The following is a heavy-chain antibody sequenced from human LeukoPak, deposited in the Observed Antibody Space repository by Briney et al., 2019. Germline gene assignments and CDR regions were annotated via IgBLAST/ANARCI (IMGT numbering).Heavy chain of an antibody. J-gene: IGHJ4*02. CDR3: ARGTVTAMAYFDY. V-gene: IGHV4-59*01. D-gene: IGHD5-18*01. CDR1: GGSISSYY. CDR2: NYYSGST. Sequence: PSETLSLTCTVSGGSISSYYWSWIRQPPGKGLEWIGYNYYSGSTNYNPSLKSRVTISVDTSKNQFSLKLSSVTAADTAVYYCARGTVTAMAYFDYWGQGTLVTVSS.